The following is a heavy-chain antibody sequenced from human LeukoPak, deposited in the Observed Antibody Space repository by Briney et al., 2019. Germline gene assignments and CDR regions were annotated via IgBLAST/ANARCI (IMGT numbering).Heavy chain of an antibody. Sequence: ASVKVSCKASGYTFTGYYMHWVRQAPGQGLEWMGRINPNSGGTNYAQKFQGRVTMTRDTSISTAYMELSRLRSDDTAVYYCARSVYYYDSSDPNYWGQGTLVTVSS. CDR2: INPNSGGT. D-gene: IGHD3-22*01. CDR1: GYTFTGYY. V-gene: IGHV1-2*06. CDR3: ARSVYYYDSSDPNY. J-gene: IGHJ4*02.